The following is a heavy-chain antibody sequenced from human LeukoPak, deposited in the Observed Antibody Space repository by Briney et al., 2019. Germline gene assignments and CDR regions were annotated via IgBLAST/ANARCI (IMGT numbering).Heavy chain of an antibody. D-gene: IGHD3-16*01. V-gene: IGHV3-7*01. CDR1: GFTFSRYW. Sequence: GGSLRLPCAASGFTFSRYWMTWVRQAPGKGLEWVANIKHNGDELNYVDSVEDRFTISRDNAKNSLYLHMTGLRAEDTAVYYCARELRTFDSWGQGTLVTVSS. CDR3: ARELRTFDS. CDR2: IKHNGDEL. J-gene: IGHJ4*02.